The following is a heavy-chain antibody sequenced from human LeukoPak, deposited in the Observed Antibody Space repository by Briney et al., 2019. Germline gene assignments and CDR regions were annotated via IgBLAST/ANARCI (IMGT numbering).Heavy chain of an antibody. CDR2: IYSGGST. V-gene: IGHV3-53*01. CDR3: ARASRAAAAPFDY. D-gene: IGHD6-13*01. J-gene: IGHJ4*02. CDR1: GFTVSSNY. Sequence: GGSLRLSCAASGFTVSSNYMSWVRQAPGKGLKWVSVIYSGGSTYYADSVKGRFTISRDNSKNTLYLQMNSLRAEDTAVYYCARASRAAAAPFDYWGQGTLVTVSS.